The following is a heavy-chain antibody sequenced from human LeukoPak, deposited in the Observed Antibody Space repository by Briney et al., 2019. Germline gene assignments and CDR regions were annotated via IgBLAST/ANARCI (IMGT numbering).Heavy chain of an antibody. CDR3: ASCSSTSCSPLGIYYGMDV. J-gene: IGHJ6*04. CDR1: GGTFSSYA. CDR2: IIPIFGTA. Sequence: GASVKVSCKASGGTFSSYAISWVRQAPGQGLEWMGGIIPIFGTANYAQKFQGRVTITADESTSTAYMELSSLRSEDTAVYYCASCSSTSCSPLGIYYGMDVWGKGTTVTVSS. V-gene: IGHV1-69*13. D-gene: IGHD2-2*01.